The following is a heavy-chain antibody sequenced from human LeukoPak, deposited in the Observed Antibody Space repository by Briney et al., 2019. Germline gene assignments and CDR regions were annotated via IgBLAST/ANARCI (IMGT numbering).Heavy chain of an antibody. Sequence: PSETLSLTCTVSGGSISSSSYYWGWIRQPPGKGLEWIGSGSSSESTYYNPSLKSRVTISVDKSKNQFSLKLSSVTAADTAVYYCARAPVANYYGSGSLDYWGQGTLVTVSS. V-gene: IGHV4-39*07. CDR3: ARAPVANYYGSGSLDY. CDR2: GSSSEST. CDR1: GGSISSSSYY. J-gene: IGHJ4*02. D-gene: IGHD3-10*01.